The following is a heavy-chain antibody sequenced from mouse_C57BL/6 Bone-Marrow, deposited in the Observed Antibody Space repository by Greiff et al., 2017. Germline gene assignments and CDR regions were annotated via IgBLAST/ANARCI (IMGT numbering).Heavy chain of an antibody. D-gene: IGHD2-3*01. J-gene: IGHJ3*01. CDR3: AREVCDGYYGWFAY. CDR1: GYTFTDYN. V-gene: IGHV1-18*01. CDR2: INPNNGGT. Sequence: EVQLQQSGPELVKPGASVKIPCKASGYTFTDYNMDWVKQSHGKSLEWIGDINPNNGGTIYNQKFKGKATLTVDKSSSTAYMELRNLTSEDTAVYYCAREVCDGYYGWFAYWGQGTLVTVSA.